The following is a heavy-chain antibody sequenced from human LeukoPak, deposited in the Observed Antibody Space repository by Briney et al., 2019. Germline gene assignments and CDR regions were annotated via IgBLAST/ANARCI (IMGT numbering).Heavy chain of an antibody. CDR2: IYHSGST. CDR3: ARDGASASGSWFGP. CDR1: ADSISSGYY. Sequence: SETLSLICTDSADSISSGYYWGWIRQSPGKGLEWIGSIYHSGSTYYNPSLRSRVTISVDMSKNQFSLRLNSVTAADTAVYYCARDGASASGSWFGPWGQGTLVIVSS. J-gene: IGHJ5*02. D-gene: IGHD1-26*01. V-gene: IGHV4-38-2*02.